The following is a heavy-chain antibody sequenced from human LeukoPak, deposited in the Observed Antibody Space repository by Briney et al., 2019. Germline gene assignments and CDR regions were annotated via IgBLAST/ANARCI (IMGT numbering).Heavy chain of an antibody. Sequence: PGESLRLSCAASGFTFTNAWMNWVRQAPGKGREWVGRIKSKSDGCTTDYAAPVNGRFTISRDDSINMVYLQMNSLKTEDTGVYFCVSGDDSWGQGTLVTVSS. J-gene: IGHJ4*02. CDR1: GFTFTNAW. V-gene: IGHV3-15*01. CDR3: VSGDDS. CDR2: IKSKSDGCTT.